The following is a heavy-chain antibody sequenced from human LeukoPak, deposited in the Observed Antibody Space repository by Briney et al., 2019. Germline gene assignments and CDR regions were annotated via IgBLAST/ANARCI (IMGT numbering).Heavy chain of an antibody. D-gene: IGHD2-15*01. V-gene: IGHV3-23*01. CDR1: GFTFSSYA. CDR2: ISGSGGST. Sequence: GGSLRLSCAASGFTFSSYAMSWVRQAPGKGLEWVSAISGSGGSTYYADSVKGRFTISRDNSKNTLYLQMNSLRAEDTAVYYCAKVPYGGGGIVVRYWFDPWGQGTLVTVSS. J-gene: IGHJ5*02. CDR3: AKVPYGGGGIVVRYWFDP.